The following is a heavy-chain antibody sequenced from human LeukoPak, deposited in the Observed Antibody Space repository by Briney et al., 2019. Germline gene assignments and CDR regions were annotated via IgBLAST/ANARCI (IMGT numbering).Heavy chain of an antibody. CDR2: IYYSGST. J-gene: IGHJ1*01. D-gene: IGHD3-16*02. V-gene: IGHV4-31*03. CDR1: GGSISSGGYY. CDR3: ARGASYVWGSYRYGEYFQH. Sequence: SQTLSLTCTVSGGSISSGGYYWSWIRQHPGEGLEWIGYIYYSGSTYYNPSLKSRVTISVDASKNQFSLKLSSVTAADTAVYYCARGASYVWGSYRYGEYFQHWGQGTLVTVSS.